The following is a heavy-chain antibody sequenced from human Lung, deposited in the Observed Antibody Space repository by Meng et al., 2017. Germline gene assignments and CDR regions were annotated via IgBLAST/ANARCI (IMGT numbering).Heavy chain of an antibody. CDR2: INPNSGGT. Sequence: QVQLVQSGADVKKPGASVKVSCKASGYTFTAYYIHWVRQAPGQGLEWMGRINPNSGGTNFAQKFQGRVIMTRDTSISTAHMELSSLGFDDTAVYYCAKALGWGSSPDYWGQGILVTVSS. CDR1: GYTFTAYY. J-gene: IGHJ4*02. V-gene: IGHV1-2*06. D-gene: IGHD2-21*01. CDR3: AKALGWGSSPDY.